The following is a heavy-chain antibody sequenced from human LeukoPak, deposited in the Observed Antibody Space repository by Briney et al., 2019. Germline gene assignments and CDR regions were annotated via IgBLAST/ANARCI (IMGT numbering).Heavy chain of an antibody. CDR1: GASISSSSDY. CDR3: ARDDVRGFL. Sequence: SETLSLTCTVSGASISSSSDYWGWIRQPPGKGLEWIGSTFHSGSTYYNPSLKSRVSISVDTSKNHFSPKLTSVTAADTAVYYCARDDVRGFLWGQGTLVTVSS. V-gene: IGHV4-39*02. CDR2: TFHSGST. J-gene: IGHJ4*02.